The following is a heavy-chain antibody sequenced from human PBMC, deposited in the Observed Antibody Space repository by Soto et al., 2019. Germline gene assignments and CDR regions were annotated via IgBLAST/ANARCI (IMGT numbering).Heavy chain of an antibody. CDR1: GGSFSGCY. CDR2: INHSGST. V-gene: IGHV4-34*01. Sequence: SETLSLTCAVYGGSFSGCYWSWIRQPPGKGLEWIGEINHSGSTNYNPSLKSRVTISVDTSKNQFSLKLSSVTAADTAVYYCARGGYCSGGSCRGFNYYYYMDVWGKGTTVTV. CDR3: ARGGYCSGGSCRGFNYYYYMDV. D-gene: IGHD2-15*01. J-gene: IGHJ6*03.